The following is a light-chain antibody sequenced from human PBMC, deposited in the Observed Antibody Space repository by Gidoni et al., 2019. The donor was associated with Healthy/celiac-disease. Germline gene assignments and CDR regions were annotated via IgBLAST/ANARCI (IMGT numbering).Light chain of an antibody. Sequence: EIVLTQSPGTLSLSPGERATLSCRASQSVSSSYLAWYQQKPGQAPRLLIYGASSRATGIPDMFSGSGSGTDFTLTISRLEPEDFAVYYCQQYGSSPGYTCGQGTKLEIK. CDR2: GAS. CDR3: QQYGSSPGYT. J-gene: IGKJ2*01. CDR1: QSVSSSY. V-gene: IGKV3-20*01.